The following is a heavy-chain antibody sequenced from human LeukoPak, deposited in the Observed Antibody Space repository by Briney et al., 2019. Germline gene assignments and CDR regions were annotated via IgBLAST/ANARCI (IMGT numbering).Heavy chain of an antibody. J-gene: IGHJ4*02. D-gene: IGHD6-19*01. CDR1: GYTFTSYD. CDR2: MNPNSGYT. Sequence: ASVKVSCKASGYTFTSYDIHWVRQATGQGLEWMGWMNPNSGYTGSAQNFQGRVTITRDTSMSTAYMELSSLRSEDTAVYYCARSSAWSHFDYWGQGTLVTVSS. V-gene: IGHV1-8*01. CDR3: ARSSAWSHFDY.